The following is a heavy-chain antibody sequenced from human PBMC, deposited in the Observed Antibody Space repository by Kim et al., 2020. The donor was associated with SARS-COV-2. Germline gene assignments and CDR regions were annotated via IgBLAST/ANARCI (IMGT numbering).Heavy chain of an antibody. CDR3: ARLGTWEIYAFDI. D-gene: IGHD7-27*01. CDR2: IYYSGST. CDR1: GGSISSYY. Sequence: SETLSLTCTVSGGSISSYYWSWIRQPPGKGLEWIGYIYYSGSTNYNPSLKSRVTISVDTSKNQFSLKLSSVTAADTAVYYCARLGTWEIYAFDIWGQGTMVTVSS. V-gene: IGHV4-59*08. J-gene: IGHJ3*02.